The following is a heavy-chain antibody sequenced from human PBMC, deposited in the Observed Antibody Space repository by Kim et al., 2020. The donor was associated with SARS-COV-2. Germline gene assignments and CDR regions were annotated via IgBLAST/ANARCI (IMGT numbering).Heavy chain of an antibody. Sequence: SETLSPTCTVSGGSISSGDYYWSWIRQPPGKGLEWIGYIYYSGSTYYNPSLKSRVTISVDTSKNQFSLKLSSVTAADTAVYYCARVPQAVAGFYYYYYGMYVWGQGTTVTVSS. CDR2: IYYSGST. CDR1: GGSISSGDYY. CDR3: ARVPQAVAGFYYYYYGMYV. V-gene: IGHV4-30-4*01. J-gene: IGHJ6*02. D-gene: IGHD6-19*01.